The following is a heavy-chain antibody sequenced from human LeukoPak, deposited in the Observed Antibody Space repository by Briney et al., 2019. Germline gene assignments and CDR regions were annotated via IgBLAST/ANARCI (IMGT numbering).Heavy chain of an antibody. CDR1: GYSFTGYG. J-gene: IGHJ4*02. D-gene: IGHD2-2*01. Sequence: ASVKVSCKASGYSFTGYGVSWVRQAPGQGLEWMGWISPYTGNTDYVHDLRGRVTVTADTSTNTVYMELRSLRSDDTAVYYRTRGAEDLPGAITFLYWGQGTLVTVSS. CDR2: ISPYTGNT. CDR3: TRGAEDLPGAITFLY. V-gene: IGHV1-18*01.